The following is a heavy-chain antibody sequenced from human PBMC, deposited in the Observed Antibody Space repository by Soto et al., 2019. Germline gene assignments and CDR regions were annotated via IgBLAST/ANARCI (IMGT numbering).Heavy chain of an antibody. V-gene: IGHV4-34*01. CDR3: ARDKITGLFDY. CDR2: INHSGST. Sequence: QVQLQQWGAGLLKPSETLSLTCAVYGGSFSGYYWTWIRQPPGTGLEWIGEINHSGSTNYNPSLQCRVTISVDTSKNQFSLKPTSVTAADTAVYYWARDKITGLFDYWGQGTRVTVSS. CDR1: GGSFSGYY. D-gene: IGHD2-8*02. J-gene: IGHJ4*02.